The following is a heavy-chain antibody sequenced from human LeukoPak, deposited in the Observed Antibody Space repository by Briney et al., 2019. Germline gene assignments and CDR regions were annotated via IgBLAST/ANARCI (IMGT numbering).Heavy chain of an antibody. CDR2: IIPIFGTA. V-gene: IGHV1-69*06. CDR3: ARSFGDPPSTTPGYYYYYMDV. J-gene: IGHJ6*03. CDR1: GGTFSSYA. D-gene: IGHD2-2*01. Sequence: GASVKVSCKASGGTFSSYAISWVRQAPGQGLEWMGGIIPIFGTANYAQKFQGRVTITADKSTSTAYMELSSLRSEDTAVYYCARSFGDPPSTTPGYYYYYMDVWGKGTTVTVSS.